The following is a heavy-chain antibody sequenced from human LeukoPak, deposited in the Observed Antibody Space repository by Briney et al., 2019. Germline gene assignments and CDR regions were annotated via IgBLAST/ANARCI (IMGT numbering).Heavy chain of an antibody. CDR2: IWYDGSNK. CDR3: ARDFVAYDSSGYPPFVDY. V-gene: IGHV3-33*01. Sequence: GGSLRLSCAASGFTFSSYGMHWVRQAPGEGPEWVAVIWYDGSNKYYADSVKGRFTISGDNSKNTLFLQMNSLRAEDTAVYYCARDFVAYDSSGYPPFVDYWGQGTLVTVSS. J-gene: IGHJ4*02. D-gene: IGHD3-22*01. CDR1: GFTFSSYG.